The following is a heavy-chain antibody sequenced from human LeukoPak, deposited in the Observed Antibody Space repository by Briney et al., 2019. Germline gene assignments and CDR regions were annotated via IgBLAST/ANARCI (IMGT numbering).Heavy chain of an antibody. CDR2: ISAYNGNT. Sequence: ASVKVSCKASGYTFTSYGISWVRQAPGRGLEWMGWISAYNGNTNYAQKLQGRVTMTTDTSTSTAYMELRSLRSDDTAVYYCARETVVVPAAMVLYYYGMDVWGQGTTVTVSS. CDR3: ARETVVVPAAMVLYYYGMDV. V-gene: IGHV1-18*01. D-gene: IGHD2-2*01. CDR1: GYTFTSYG. J-gene: IGHJ6*02.